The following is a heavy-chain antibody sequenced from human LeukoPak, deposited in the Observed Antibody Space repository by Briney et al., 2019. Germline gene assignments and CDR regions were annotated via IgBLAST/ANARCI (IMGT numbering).Heavy chain of an antibody. CDR2: INHSGST. CDR1: GGSFSGYY. J-gene: IGHJ4*02. Sequence: SETLSLTCAVYGGSFSGYYWSWIRQPPGKGLEWIGEINHSGSTNYNPSLKSRVTISVDTSKNQFSLKLSSVTAADTAVYYCARGGIVVVTATNEFDYWGQGTLVTVPS. D-gene: IGHD2-21*02. V-gene: IGHV4-34*01. CDR3: ARGGIVVVTATNEFDY.